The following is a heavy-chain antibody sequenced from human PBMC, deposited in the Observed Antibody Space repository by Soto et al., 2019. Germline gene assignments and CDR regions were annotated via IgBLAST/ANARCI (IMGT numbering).Heavy chain of an antibody. Sequence: QVQLQESGPGLVKPSQTLSLTCTVSAGSIGSGFYYWSWIRQHPGKGLEWMGYIYSRGNTYYNPSLKSRVTISLDTSDNQVSLTLSSVTAADTAVYYCARGTYYFYMDVWGKGATVTVSS. CDR1: AGSIGSGFYY. V-gene: IGHV4-31*03. J-gene: IGHJ6*03. CDR2: IYSRGNT. CDR3: ARGTYYFYMDV.